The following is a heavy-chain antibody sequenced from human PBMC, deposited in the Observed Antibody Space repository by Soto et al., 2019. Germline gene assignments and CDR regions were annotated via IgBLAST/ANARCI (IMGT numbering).Heavy chain of an antibody. CDR2: MNPNSGNT. J-gene: IGHJ5*02. CDR1: GYTFTSYD. Sequence: ASVKVSCKASGYTFTSYDINWVRQATGQGLEWMGWMNPNSGNTGYAQKFQGRVTMTGSTSITTAYMELSSLRSEDRAGYYCARVLEIVVVPAAINWFDPWGQGTLVTVSS. D-gene: IGHD2-2*03. V-gene: IGHV1-8*01. CDR3: ARVLEIVVVPAAINWFDP.